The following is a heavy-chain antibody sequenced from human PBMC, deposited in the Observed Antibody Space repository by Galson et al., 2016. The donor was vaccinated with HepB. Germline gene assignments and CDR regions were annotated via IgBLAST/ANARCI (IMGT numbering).Heavy chain of an antibody. D-gene: IGHD6-6*01. CDR3: AKDRWTGQLLPHGFDY. V-gene: IGHV3-23*01. CDR2: INNSGGRT. Sequence: SLRLSCAASGFTFSSYAMHWVRQAPGKGLEWVSSINNSGGRTHYADSAKGRFTISRDNSKNTLFLQMTSLRAEDTALYYCAKDRWTGQLLPHGFDYWGQGTLVTVSS. CDR1: GFTFSSYA. J-gene: IGHJ4*02.